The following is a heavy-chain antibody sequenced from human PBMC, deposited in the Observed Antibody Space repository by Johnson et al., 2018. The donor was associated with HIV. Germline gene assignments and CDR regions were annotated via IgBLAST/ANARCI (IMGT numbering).Heavy chain of an antibody. CDR2: IKQDGSEK. CDR1: GFTFSSYW. CDR3: ARYQWMAGDAFDI. J-gene: IGHJ3*02. V-gene: IGHV3-7*01. Sequence: VQLVESGGGLVQPGGSLRLSCAASGFTFSSYWMSWVRQAPGKGLEWVANIKQDGSEKYYVDSVKGRITISRDNAKNSLYLQMNSLRAEDTAVYYCARYQWMAGDAFDIWGQGTVVTVSS. D-gene: IGHD5-24*01.